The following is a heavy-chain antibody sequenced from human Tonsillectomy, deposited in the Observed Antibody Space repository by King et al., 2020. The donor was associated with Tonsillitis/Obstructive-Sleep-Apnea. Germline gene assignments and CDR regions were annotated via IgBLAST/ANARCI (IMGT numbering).Heavy chain of an antibody. CDR1: GYSFTSDD. V-gene: IGHV1-8*01. CDR2: MNPTSGNT. Sequence: VQLVESGAEVQKPGASVRVSCKASGYSFTSDDIIWVRKTTGQGLEWMGWMNPTSGNTAYAHKFQGRVTMTRNISISTAYMELNSLRSEDTAVFYCARGRFSGTYAGERYYSYLGVGGNGTTVTVSS. CDR3: ARGRFSGTYAGERYYSYLGV. D-gene: IGHD1-26*01. J-gene: IGHJ6*03.